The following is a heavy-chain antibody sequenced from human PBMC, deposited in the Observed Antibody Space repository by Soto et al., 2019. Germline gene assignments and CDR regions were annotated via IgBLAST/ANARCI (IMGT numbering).Heavy chain of an antibody. V-gene: IGHV3-53*01. Sequence: WGSLGLSCVASGFTFCTNYMSWVRQAPGKGLQWVSIIFNDGRAYYADSVKGRFTISRDLSKDTMYLQMNSLRVEDTAMYYCARPDYWGQGPLVTVSS. CDR3: ARPDY. J-gene: IGHJ4*02. CDR2: IFNDGRA. CDR1: GFTFCTNY.